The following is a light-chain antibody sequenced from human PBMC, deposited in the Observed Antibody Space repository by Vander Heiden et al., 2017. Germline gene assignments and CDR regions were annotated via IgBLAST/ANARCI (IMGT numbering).Light chain of an antibody. J-gene: IGLJ2*01. CDR2: NHY. CDR3: SAWDDSLNGVI. CDR1: SFNIGSNS. V-gene: IGLV1-44*01. Sequence: SVLTQPPSVSGAPGQRVTISCSGSSFNIGSNSVNWYQLLPRTAPKLLIYNHYERPSGVPDRFSGSESGTSASLAIRGLHAEDEADYFCSAWDDSLNGVIFGGGTKLTVL.